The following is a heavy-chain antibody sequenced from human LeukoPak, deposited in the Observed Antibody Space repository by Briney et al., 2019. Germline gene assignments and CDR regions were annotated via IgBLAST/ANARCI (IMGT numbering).Heavy chain of an antibody. CDR3: TTGTWIQLWLADY. V-gene: IGHV3-15*01. Sequence: PGGSLRLSCAASGFTFSNACMSWVRQAPGKGLEWVGHIKTKTDGGTTDYAAPVKGRFTISRDDSKNTLYLQMNSLKTEDTALYYCTTGTWIQLWLADYWGQGTLVIVSS. D-gene: IGHD5-18*01. CDR1: GFTFSNAC. J-gene: IGHJ4*02. CDR2: IKTKTDGGTT.